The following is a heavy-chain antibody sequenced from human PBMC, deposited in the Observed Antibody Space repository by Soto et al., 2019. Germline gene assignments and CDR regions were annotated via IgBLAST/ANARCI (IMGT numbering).Heavy chain of an antibody. D-gene: IGHD3-3*01. Sequence: SETLSLTCAVYGGSFSGYYWSWIRQPPGKGLEWIGEINHSGSTNYNPSLKSRVTISVDTSKNQFSLKLSSVTAADTAVYYCARVGKYYDFWSGFTGGHFDYWGQGTLVTVSS. CDR3: ARVGKYYDFWSGFTGGHFDY. CDR2: INHSGST. J-gene: IGHJ4*02. CDR1: GGSFSGYY. V-gene: IGHV4-34*01.